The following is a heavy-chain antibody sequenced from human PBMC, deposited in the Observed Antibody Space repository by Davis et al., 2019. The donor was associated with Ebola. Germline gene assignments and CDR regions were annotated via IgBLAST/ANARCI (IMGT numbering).Heavy chain of an antibody. CDR3: VRGYGASY. CDR2: ISRSSTV. J-gene: IGHJ4*02. Sequence: PGGSLRLSCAASGFTFSTYSMNWVRQAPGKGLEWISYISRSSTVSYSDSVKGRFTISRDNAKNSLYLQMNSLRDEDTAVYYCVRGYGASYWGPGTLVTVSS. V-gene: IGHV3-48*02. D-gene: IGHD4-17*01. CDR1: GFTFSTYS.